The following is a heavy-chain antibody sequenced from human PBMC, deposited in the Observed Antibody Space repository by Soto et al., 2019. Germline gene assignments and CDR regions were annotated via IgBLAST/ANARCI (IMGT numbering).Heavy chain of an antibody. V-gene: IGHV1-69*13. Sequence: GASVKVSCKASGGTFSSYAISWVRQAPGQRGEWMGGIIPIFGTANYAQKFQGRVTITADESTSTAYMELSSLRSEDTAVYYCASRGYCISTSCYYYYGMDVWGQGTTVTVSS. CDR3: ASRGYCISTSCYYYYGMDV. J-gene: IGHJ6*02. D-gene: IGHD2-2*01. CDR2: IIPIFGTA. CDR1: GGTFSSYA.